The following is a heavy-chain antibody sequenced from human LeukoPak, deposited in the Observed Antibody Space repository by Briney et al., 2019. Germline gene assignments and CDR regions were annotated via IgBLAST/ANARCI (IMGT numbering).Heavy chain of an antibody. J-gene: IGHJ4*02. D-gene: IGHD3-16*02. CDR2: INQDGTKR. V-gene: IGHV3-7*03. Sequence: GGSLRLSCAASGFTFSGYWMNWVRQAPGKGLEWVANINQDGTKRNYLDSVRGRFTISRDNAENSVYLQMNRLRAEDTAVYYCARDGDYDYIWGSYRFEDWGQGILVTASS. CDR1: GFTFSGYW. CDR3: ARDGDYDYIWGSYRFED.